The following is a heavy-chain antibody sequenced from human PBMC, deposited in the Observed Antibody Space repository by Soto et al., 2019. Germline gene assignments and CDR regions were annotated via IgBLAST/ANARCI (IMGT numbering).Heavy chain of an antibody. D-gene: IGHD3-22*01. CDR3: ARAGRTYYYDSSGYYYFDY. J-gene: IGHJ4*02. CDR1: GFTVSSNY. CDR2: IYSGGST. Sequence: GGSLRLSCAASGFTVSSNYMSWVRQAPGKGLEWVSVIYSGGSTYYADSVKGRFTISRDNSKNTLYRQMNSLRAEDTAVYYCARAGRTYYYDSSGYYYFDYWGQGTLVTVSS. V-gene: IGHV3-66*02.